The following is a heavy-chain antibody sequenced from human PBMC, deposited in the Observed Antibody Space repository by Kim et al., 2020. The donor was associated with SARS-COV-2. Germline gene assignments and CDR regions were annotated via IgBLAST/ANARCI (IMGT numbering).Heavy chain of an antibody. J-gene: IGHJ3*02. CDR3: AKEDSDEDAFDI. V-gene: IGHV3-9*01. CDR2: ISWNSGSI. D-gene: IGHD3-10*01. CDR1: GFTFGDYA. Sequence: GGSLRLSCAASGFTFGDYAMHWVRQAPGKGLEWVSGISWNSGSIGYADSVKGRFTISRDNAKNSLYLQMNSLRAEDTALYYCAKEDSDEDAFDIWGQGTMVTVSS.